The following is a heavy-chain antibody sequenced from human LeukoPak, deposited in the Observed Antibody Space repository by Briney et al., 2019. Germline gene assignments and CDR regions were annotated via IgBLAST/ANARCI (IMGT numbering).Heavy chain of an antibody. J-gene: IGHJ4*02. D-gene: IGHD1-26*01. CDR3: ARDKVYGSGSYFMPYD. Sequence: PGRSLRLSCAASGFTFSSYGMHWVRQAPGKGLEWVAVIWYDGSNKYYADSVKGRFTISRDNSKNTLYLQMNSLRAEDTAVYYCARDKVYGSGSYFMPYDWGQETLVTVSS. CDR2: IWYDGSNK. V-gene: IGHV3-33*01. CDR1: GFTFSSYG.